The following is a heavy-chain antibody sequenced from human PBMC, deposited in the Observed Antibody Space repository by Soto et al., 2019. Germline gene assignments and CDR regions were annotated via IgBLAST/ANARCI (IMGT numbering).Heavy chain of an antibody. CDR1: GFTFSSYA. J-gene: IGHJ4*02. CDR3: ARAGIAAAGTGGAGY. CDR2: ISYDGSNK. D-gene: IGHD6-13*01. Sequence: QVQLVESGGGLVQPGRSLRLSCAASGFTFSSYAMHWVRQAPGKGLEWVAVISYDGSNKYYADSVKGRFTISRDNSKNTLYLQMNSLRAEDTAVYYCARAGIAAAGTGGAGYWGQGTLVTVSS. V-gene: IGHV3-30-3*01.